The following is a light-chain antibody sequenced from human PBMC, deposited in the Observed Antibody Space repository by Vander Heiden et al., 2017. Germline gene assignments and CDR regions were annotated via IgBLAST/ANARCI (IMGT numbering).Light chain of an antibody. CDR2: DAS. J-gene: IGKJ2*01. Sequence: DIQMTQSPSSLSASVGDRVTITCQASQDISNYLNWYQQKPGKAPKLLIYDASNLETGVPSRFSGSGSGTDFTFTISSLQPEDFATYYCQQEDNLPNTFGQGTKLDIK. CDR1: QDISNY. CDR3: QQEDNLPNT. V-gene: IGKV1-33*01.